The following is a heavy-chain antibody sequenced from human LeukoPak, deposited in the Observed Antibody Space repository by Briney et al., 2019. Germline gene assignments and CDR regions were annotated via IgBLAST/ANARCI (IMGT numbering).Heavy chain of an antibody. CDR3: AKARGATVNDPADY. V-gene: IGHV3-23*01. Sequence: GGSLRLSCAASGFSFSVYAMNWVRQAPGKGLEWVSSFGGSGGGPWHAASVKGRFSISRDNSKNTLYLQMSSLSDEDTAPYYCAKARGATVNDPADYWGQGILVTVSS. CDR1: GFSFSVYA. D-gene: IGHD1-26*01. CDR2: FGGSGGGP. J-gene: IGHJ4*02.